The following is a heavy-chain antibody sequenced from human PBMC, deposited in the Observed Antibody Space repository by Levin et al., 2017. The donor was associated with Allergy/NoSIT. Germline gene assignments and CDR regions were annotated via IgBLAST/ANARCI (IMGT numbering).Heavy chain of an antibody. D-gene: IGHD6-19*01. V-gene: IGHV3-33*01. CDR3: ARDFSWLETPLFDY. J-gene: IGHJ4*02. Sequence: PGGSLRLSCAASGFTFSSYGMHWVRQAPGKGLEWVAVIWYDGSNKYYADSVKGRFTISRDNSKNTLYLQMNSLRAEDTAVYYCARDFSWLETPLFDYWGQGTLVTVSS. CDR2: IWYDGSNK. CDR1: GFTFSSYG.